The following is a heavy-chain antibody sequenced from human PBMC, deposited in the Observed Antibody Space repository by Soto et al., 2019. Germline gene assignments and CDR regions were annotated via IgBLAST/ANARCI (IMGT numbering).Heavy chain of an antibody. J-gene: IGHJ4*02. CDR2: INPNSGGT. CDR1: GYTFTGYY. CDR3: AVFITNTHTFDY. Sequence: ASVKVSCKASGYTFTGYYMHWVRQAPGQGLEWMGWINPNSGGTNYAQKFQGWVTMTRDTSISTAYMELSRLRSEDTAVYYCAVFITNTHTFDYWGQGTLVTVSS. V-gene: IGHV1-2*04.